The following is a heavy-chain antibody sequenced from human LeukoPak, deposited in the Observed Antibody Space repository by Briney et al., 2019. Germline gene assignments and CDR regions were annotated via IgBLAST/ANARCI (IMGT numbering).Heavy chain of an antibody. J-gene: IGHJ4*02. D-gene: IGHD5-18*01. Sequence: ASVKVSCKASGYTFTNYYMHWVRQAPGQGLEWMGVINPSGGSTSYAQKFHDRITMTRDMSTSTVYMELSSLRSEDTAVYYCARGYGYSYESQKAGSLDYWGQGTLVTVSS. CDR2: INPSGGST. CDR3: ARGYGYSYESQKAGSLDY. V-gene: IGHV1-46*01. CDR1: GYTFTNYY.